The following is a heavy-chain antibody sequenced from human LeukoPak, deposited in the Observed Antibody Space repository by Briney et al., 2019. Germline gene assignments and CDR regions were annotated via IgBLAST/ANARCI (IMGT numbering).Heavy chain of an antibody. Sequence: SETLSLTCTVSGDSISTSSYYWGWIRQPPGKGLEWIGSIYYTGSTYYNPSLKSRVTISVDTSKNQFSLKLSSVTAADTAFYYCARVDGSCSGGSCPSGNWFDPWGQGTLVTVSS. D-gene: IGHD2-15*01. CDR3: ARVDGSCSGGSCPSGNWFDP. J-gene: IGHJ5*02. CDR2: IYYTGST. CDR1: GDSISTSSYY. V-gene: IGHV4-39*07.